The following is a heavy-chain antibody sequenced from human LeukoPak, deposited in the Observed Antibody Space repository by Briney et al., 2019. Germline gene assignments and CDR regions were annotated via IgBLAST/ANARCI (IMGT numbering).Heavy chain of an antibody. D-gene: IGHD2-2*01. Sequence: ASVKVSCKASGYTSTGYYIHWVRQAPGQGLEWMGWINPNSGGTTYAQKFQGRVTMTRDTSISTAYMEVSRLRSEDMAVYYCASCSSTSEFFAFDIWGQGTMVTVSS. CDR1: GYTSTGYY. J-gene: IGHJ3*02. CDR3: ASCSSTSEFFAFDI. V-gene: IGHV1-2*02. CDR2: INPNSGGT.